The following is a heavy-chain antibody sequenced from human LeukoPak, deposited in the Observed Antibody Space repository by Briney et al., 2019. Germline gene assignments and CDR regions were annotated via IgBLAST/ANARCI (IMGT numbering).Heavy chain of an antibody. CDR2: INPNSGGT. CDR3: ARDWAETAVAYPEY. V-gene: IGHV1-2*02. D-gene: IGHD5-18*01. Sequence: ASVKVSCKASGYTFTGYYMHWVRQAPGQGLEWMGWINPNSGGTNYAQKLQGRVTMTRDTSTSTVYMELSSLRSEDTAVYYCARDWAETAVAYPEYWGQGTLVTVSS. CDR1: GYTFTGYY. J-gene: IGHJ4*02.